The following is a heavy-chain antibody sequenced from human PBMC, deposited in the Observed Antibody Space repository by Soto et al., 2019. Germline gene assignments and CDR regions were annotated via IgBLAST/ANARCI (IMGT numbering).Heavy chain of an antibody. J-gene: IGHJ6*03. CDR1: GFTFSSYS. CDR3: ARVSILQCCRSADCSSTSCFHYYMDV. V-gene: IGHV3-21*01. Sequence: GGSLRLSCAASGFTFSSYSMNWVRQAPGKGLEWVSSISSSSSYIYYADSVKGRFTISRDNAKNSLYLQMNSLRAEDTAVYYCARVSILQCCRSADCSSTSCFHYYMDVWGKGTTVTVAS. D-gene: IGHD2-2*01. CDR2: ISSSSSYI.